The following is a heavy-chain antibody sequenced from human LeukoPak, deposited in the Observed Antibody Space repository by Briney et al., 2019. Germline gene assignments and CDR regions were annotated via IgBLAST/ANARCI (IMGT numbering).Heavy chain of an antibody. J-gene: IGHJ6*03. CDR2: IRYDGSNK. Sequence: GGSLRLSCAASGFTFSSYGMHWVRQAPGKGLEWVAFIRYDGSNKYYADSVKGRFTISRDNSKNTLYLQMNSLRAEDTAVYYCAKDVRYCSSTSCYNHYYYMDVWGKGATVTVSS. CDR3: AKDVRYCSSTSCYNHYYYMDV. CDR1: GFTFSSYG. V-gene: IGHV3-30*02. D-gene: IGHD2-2*02.